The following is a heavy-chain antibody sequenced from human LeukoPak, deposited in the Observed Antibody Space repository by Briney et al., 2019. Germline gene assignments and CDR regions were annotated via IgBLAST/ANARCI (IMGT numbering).Heavy chain of an antibody. CDR3: ASTYGDYVGMHAFDI. J-gene: IGHJ3*02. V-gene: IGHV1-8*01. CDR2: MNPNSGNT. Sequence: ASVKVSCKASGYTFTSYDINWVRQATGQGLEWMGWMNPNSGNTGYAQKFQGRVTTTRNTSISTAYMELSSLRSEDTAVYYCASTYGDYVGMHAFDIWGQGTMVTVSS. D-gene: IGHD4-17*01. CDR1: GYTFTSYD.